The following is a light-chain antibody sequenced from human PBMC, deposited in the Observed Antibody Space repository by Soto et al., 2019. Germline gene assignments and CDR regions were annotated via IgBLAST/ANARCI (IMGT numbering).Light chain of an antibody. CDR1: QSLVSSDGNTY. CDR2: KAS. V-gene: IGKV2-30*01. CDR3: MQGTHWPRT. Sequence: VVMTQSPLSLPVTLGQPASISCRSSQSLVSSDGNTYLNWFQQRPVQSPRRLISKASKRETGVPDRFSGSGSATDFTLKISRVEAEDVGVYYCMQGTHWPRTFGQGTKVEIK. J-gene: IGKJ1*01.